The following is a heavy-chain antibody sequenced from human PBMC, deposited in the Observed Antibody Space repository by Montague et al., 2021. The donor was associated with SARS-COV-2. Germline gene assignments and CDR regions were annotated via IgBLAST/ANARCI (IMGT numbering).Heavy chain of an antibody. J-gene: IGHJ4*01. V-gene: IGHV4-59*02. CDR2: MYYTGTS. CDR1: GGSASGYY. Sequence: SETLSLTCAISGGSASGYYWAWIRQPPGKGLEWIGYMYYTGTSNYNPSLKSRVSMSIDTSKNHFSLNLTSVAAADTGVYYCARGLGYTSMFRFFDYRGHGAQVTVSS. CDR3: ARGLGYTSMFRFFDY. D-gene: IGHD2-2*02.